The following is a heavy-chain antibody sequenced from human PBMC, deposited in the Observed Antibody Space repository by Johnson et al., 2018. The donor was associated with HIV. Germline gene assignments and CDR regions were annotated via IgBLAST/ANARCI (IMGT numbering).Heavy chain of an antibody. D-gene: IGHD2-8*02. Sequence: QMLLVESGGGLVKAGGSLRLSCAASGFTFSYHYMTWIRQAPGKGLECISSISSSGRTTYYADSVKGRFTISRNNVQNSMLLQMNSLRADDTAVYFCARGGYCTGGVCLGDAFDIWGQGTIVTVSS. V-gene: IGHV3-11*04. CDR1: GFTFSYHY. CDR3: ARGGYCTGGVCLGDAFDI. J-gene: IGHJ3*02. CDR2: ISSSGRTT.